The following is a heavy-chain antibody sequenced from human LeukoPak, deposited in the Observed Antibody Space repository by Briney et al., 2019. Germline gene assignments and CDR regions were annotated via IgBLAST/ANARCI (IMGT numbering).Heavy chain of an antibody. CDR2: INPSAGCT. CDR3: VRGGYDFSSGYYPSR. Sequence: ASVKVSCKASGYTFAGYYMHWVRQAPGQGLEWMGWINPSAGCTSYAQKFQGRVSMTRGTSTNTVYMELSSLRSEDTAVYYCVRGGYDFSSGYYPSRWGQGTLVTVSS. J-gene: IGHJ4*02. CDR1: GYTFAGYY. D-gene: IGHD3-3*01. V-gene: IGHV1-46*01.